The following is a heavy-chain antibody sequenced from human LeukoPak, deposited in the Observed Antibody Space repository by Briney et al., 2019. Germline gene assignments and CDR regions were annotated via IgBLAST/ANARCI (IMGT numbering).Heavy chain of an antibody. CDR2: IYYSGST. D-gene: IGHD2-2*01. Sequence: KPSQTLSLTCTVSGGSISSGGYYWSWIRQHPGKGLEWIGYIYYSGSTYYNPSLKSRVTISVDTSKNQFSLKLSSVTAADTAVYYCARAGYCTSTSCYFQHWGQGTLVTVSS. V-gene: IGHV4-31*03. J-gene: IGHJ1*01. CDR3: ARAGYCTSTSCYFQH. CDR1: GGSISSGGYY.